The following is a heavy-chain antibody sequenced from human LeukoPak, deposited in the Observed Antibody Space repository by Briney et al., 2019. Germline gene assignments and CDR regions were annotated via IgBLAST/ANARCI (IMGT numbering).Heavy chain of an antibody. CDR1: GFTFSSYG. Sequence: PGGSLRLSCAASGFTFSSYGMHWVRQAPGKGLEWVADIWYDGSHKYYADSVKGRFTISRDNSKNSLSLQMDSLTTEDTALYYCAKEGYSHTSNYFDNWGQGILVTVSS. CDR3: AKEGYSHTSNYFDN. J-gene: IGHJ4*02. V-gene: IGHV3-33*03. D-gene: IGHD2-15*01. CDR2: IWYDGSHK.